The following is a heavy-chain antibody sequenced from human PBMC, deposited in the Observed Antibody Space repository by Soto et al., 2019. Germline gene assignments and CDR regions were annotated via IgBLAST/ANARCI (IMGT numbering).Heavy chain of an antibody. Sequence: QVQLVQSGAEVREPGASVKVSCKTSGYTFSRYGITWVRQAPGQGLEWMGWINGNTGHTIYAMNLEDRRTISTDTDPSTAYRELRSLKSDDTAVYYCARERKWEPLPDWGQGTLVTVSS. CDR3: ARERKWEPLPD. D-gene: IGHD1-26*01. CDR1: GYTFSRYG. V-gene: IGHV1-18*01. CDR2: INGNTGHT. J-gene: IGHJ4*02.